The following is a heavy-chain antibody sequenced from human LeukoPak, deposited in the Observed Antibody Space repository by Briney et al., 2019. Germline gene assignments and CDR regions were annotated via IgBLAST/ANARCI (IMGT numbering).Heavy chain of an antibody. J-gene: IGHJ4*02. V-gene: IGHV3-23*01. CDR1: GFTFSNYA. CDR2: ITGSGTST. D-gene: IGHD3-9*01. CDR3: VIWGDYDVLTGYYVPDY. Sequence: GGSLRLSCVASGFTFSNYAMSWVRQAPGKGLEWVSAITGSGTSTYYADSLKGRFTISRDNSKNTVFLQMYSLRHEDTAIYYCVIWGDYDVLTGYYVPDYWGQGTLVTVSS.